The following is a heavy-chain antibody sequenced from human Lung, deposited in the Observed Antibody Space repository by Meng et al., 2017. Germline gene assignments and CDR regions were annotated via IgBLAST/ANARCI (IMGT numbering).Heavy chain of an antibody. J-gene: IGHJ4*02. V-gene: IGHV4-34*01. CDR1: GGSFSDYY. Sequence: VPPQDGGAGLLKPSETLSPTCVVSGGSFSDYYWSWIRQPPGKGLEWIGEINHSGSTNYNPSLESRATISVDTSQNNLSLKLSSVTAADSAVYYCARGPTTMAHDFDYWGQGTLVTVSS. D-gene: IGHD4-11*01. CDR3: ARGPTTMAHDFDY. CDR2: INHSGST.